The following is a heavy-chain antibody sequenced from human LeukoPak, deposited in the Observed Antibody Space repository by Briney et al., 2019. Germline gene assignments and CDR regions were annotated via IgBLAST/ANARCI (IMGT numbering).Heavy chain of an antibody. J-gene: IGHJ3*02. CDR2: INPNSGGT. CDR1: GYTFTGYY. D-gene: IGHD4-17*01. Sequence: ASVKVSCKASGYTFTGYYMHWVRQAPGQGLEWMGCINPNSGGTNYAQKFQGRVTMTRDTSISTAYMELSRLRSDDTAVYYCARDPGHSLRGDAFDIWGQGTMVTVSS. V-gene: IGHV1-2*02. CDR3: ARDPGHSLRGDAFDI.